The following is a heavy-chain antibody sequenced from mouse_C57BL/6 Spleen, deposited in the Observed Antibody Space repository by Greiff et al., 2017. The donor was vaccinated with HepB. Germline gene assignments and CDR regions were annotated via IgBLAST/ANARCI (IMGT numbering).Heavy chain of an antibody. D-gene: IGHD4-1*01. V-gene: IGHV1-55*01. J-gene: IGHJ4*01. CDR3: AREDWDRAMDY. Sequence: QVQLKESGAELVKPGASVKMSCKASGYTFTSYWITWVKQRPGQGLEWIGDIYPGSGNTYYNEKFKGKATLTADKSSSTAYMELRSLTSEDSAVYFCAREDWDRAMDYWGQGTSVTVSS. CDR1: GYTFTSYW. CDR2: IYPGSGNT.